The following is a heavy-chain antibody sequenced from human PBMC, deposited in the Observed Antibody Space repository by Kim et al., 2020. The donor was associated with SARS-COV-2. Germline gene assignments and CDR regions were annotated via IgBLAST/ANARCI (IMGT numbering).Heavy chain of an antibody. V-gene: IGHV3-7*03. CDR2: IKQDGSEK. CDR1: GFTFSSYW. J-gene: IGHJ6*02. Sequence: GGSLRLSCAASGFTFSSYWMSWVRQAPGKGLEWVANIKQDGSEKYYVDSVKGRFTISRDNAKNSLYLQMNSLRAEDTAVYYCAREYGSGSPYYYYGMDVWGQGTTVTVSS. CDR3: AREYGSGSPYYYYGMDV. D-gene: IGHD3-10*01.